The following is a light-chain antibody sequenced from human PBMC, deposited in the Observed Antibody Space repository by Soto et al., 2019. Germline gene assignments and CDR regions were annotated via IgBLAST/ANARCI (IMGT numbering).Light chain of an antibody. Sequence: EIVMTQSPVTLSVSPGERATLSCRASQFVSSNLAWYQQKPGQAPRLLIYGASTRATGIPARFSGSGSGTEFTLTISNLQSEDFAVYYCQRYNNWPITFGGGTKVDIK. J-gene: IGKJ4*01. CDR2: GAS. CDR3: QRYNNWPIT. V-gene: IGKV3D-15*01. CDR1: QFVSSN.